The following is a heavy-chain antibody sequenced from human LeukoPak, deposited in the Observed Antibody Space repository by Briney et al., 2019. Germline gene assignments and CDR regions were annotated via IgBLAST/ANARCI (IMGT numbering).Heavy chain of an antibody. J-gene: IGHJ5*02. V-gene: IGHV4-59*01. CDR1: GGSISSYY. Sequence: PSETLSLTCTVSGGSISSYYWSWIRQPPGQGLEWIGYIYYSGSTNYNPSLKSRVTISVDTSKNQFSLKLSSVTAADTAVYYCARVLPPTLSWFDPWGQGTLVTVSS. CDR3: ARVLPPTLSWFDP. CDR2: IYYSGST. D-gene: IGHD4-17*01.